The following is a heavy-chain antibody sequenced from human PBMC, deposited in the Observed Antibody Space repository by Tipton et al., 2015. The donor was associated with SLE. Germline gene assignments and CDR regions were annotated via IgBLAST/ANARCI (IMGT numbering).Heavy chain of an antibody. Sequence: GLVKPSETLSLTCTVSGGSISSYYWSWIRQPPGKGLEWIGYIYYSGSTNYNPSLKSRATISVDTSKNQFSLKLSSVTAADTAVYYCARALRSSWRNYFDYWGQGTLVTVSS. CDR1: GGSISSYY. J-gene: IGHJ4*02. CDR2: IYYSGST. V-gene: IGHV4-59*01. D-gene: IGHD6-13*01. CDR3: ARALRSSWRNYFDY.